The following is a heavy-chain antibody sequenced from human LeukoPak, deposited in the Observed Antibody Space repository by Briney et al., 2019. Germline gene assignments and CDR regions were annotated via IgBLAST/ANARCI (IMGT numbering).Heavy chain of an antibody. Sequence: GGSLRLSCAASGFTFSSYGMHSVRQAPGKGLEWVAFIRYDGSNKYYADSVKGRFTISRDNSKNTLYLQMNSLRAEDTALYYCAKDALQDGSYPYYFDYWGQGTLVTVSS. CDR3: AKDALQDGSYPYYFDY. D-gene: IGHD1-26*01. CDR1: GFTFSSYG. J-gene: IGHJ4*02. CDR2: IRYDGSNK. V-gene: IGHV3-30*02.